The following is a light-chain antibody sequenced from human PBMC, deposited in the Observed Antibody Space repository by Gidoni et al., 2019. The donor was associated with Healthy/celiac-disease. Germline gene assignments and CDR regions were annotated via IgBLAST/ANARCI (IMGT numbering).Light chain of an antibody. CDR3: QQRSTWPPLP. CDR1: QSVSSY. CDR2: DAS. Sequence: EIVLTQSPATLSWSPGERATLSCRASQSVSSYLAWYQQKPGQAPRLLIYDASNRATGIPARFSGSGSGTDFPLTISSLEPEAFAVYSCQQRSTWPPLPFGGGTKVEIK. J-gene: IGKJ4*01. V-gene: IGKV3-11*01.